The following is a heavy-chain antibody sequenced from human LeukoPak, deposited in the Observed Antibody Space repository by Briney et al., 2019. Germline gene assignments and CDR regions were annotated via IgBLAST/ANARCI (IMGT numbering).Heavy chain of an antibody. Sequence: GGSLRLSCAASGFTVSSIYMSWVRQAPGKGLEWVADIWYDGSNKYYADSVKGRFTITRDNSKNTLYLQMNSLRAEDTAVYYCAKDRELLYFDYWGQGTLVTVSS. CDR1: GFTVSSIY. CDR2: IWYDGSNK. J-gene: IGHJ4*02. CDR3: AKDRELLYFDY. D-gene: IGHD1-26*01. V-gene: IGHV3-33*06.